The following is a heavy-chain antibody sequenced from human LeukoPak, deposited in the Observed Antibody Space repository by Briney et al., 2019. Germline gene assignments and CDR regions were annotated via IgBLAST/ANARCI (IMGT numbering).Heavy chain of an antibody. CDR2: INHSGST. V-gene: IGHV4-34*01. CDR1: GGSFSGYY. CDR3: ARTVQSGYSYGFPFDY. D-gene: IGHD5-18*01. Sequence: PSETLSLTCAVYGGSFSGYYWSWIRQPPGKGLEWIGEINHSGSTNYNPSLKSRVTISVDTSKNQFSLKLSSVTAADTAVYYCARTVQSGYSYGFPFDYWGQGTLVTVSS. J-gene: IGHJ4*02.